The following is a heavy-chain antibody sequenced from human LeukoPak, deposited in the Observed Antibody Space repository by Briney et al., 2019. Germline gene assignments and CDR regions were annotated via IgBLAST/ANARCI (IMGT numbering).Heavy chain of an antibody. CDR1: GGSISSSNW. V-gene: IGHV4-4*02. Sequence: SETLSLTCAVSGGSISSSNWWGWVRQPPGKGLEWIGEIYHSGSTNYNPSLKSRVTISVDKSKNQFSLKLSSVTAADTAVYYCARALGTGWSQKEWGQGTLVTVSS. J-gene: IGHJ4*02. CDR3: ARALGTGWSQKE. CDR2: IYHSGST. D-gene: IGHD6-19*01.